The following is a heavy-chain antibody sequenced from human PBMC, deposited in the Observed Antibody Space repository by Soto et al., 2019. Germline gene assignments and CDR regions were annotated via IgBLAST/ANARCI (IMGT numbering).Heavy chain of an antibody. V-gene: IGHV3-23*01. CDR3: ARQGETGYTSGWKDDAFDV. CDR1: GFIFSNYA. CDR2: VSDSGVAT. Sequence: EVQLLESGGGLIQPGGSLRLSCAASGFIFSNYAMNWVRQAPGKGLEWVSSVSDSGVATHFADSVKGRFSISRDNSKNTQSLQMNSLRAEDTAVYYCARQGETGYTSGWKDDAFDVWGQGPVVTVSA. D-gene: IGHD6-19*01. J-gene: IGHJ3*01.